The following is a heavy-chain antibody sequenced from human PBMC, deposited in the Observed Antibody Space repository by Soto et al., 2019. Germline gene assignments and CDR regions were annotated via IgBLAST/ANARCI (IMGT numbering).Heavy chain of an antibody. CDR1: GFTFNSYG. D-gene: IGHD5-18*01. Sequence: GGSLRLSCAASGFTFNSYGMHWVRQAPGKGLEWVAVISYDGNNQYYADSVRGRFTISRDNSKNSLYLQMNSLRGEDTAVYYCAKGWKQLWSPFDSWGQGTLVTVSS. J-gene: IGHJ4*02. CDR2: ISYDGNNQ. CDR3: AKGWKQLWSPFDS. V-gene: IGHV3-30*18.